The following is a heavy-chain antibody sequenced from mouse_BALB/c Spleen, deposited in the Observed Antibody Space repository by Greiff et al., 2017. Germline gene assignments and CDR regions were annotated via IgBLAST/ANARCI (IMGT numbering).Heavy chain of an antibody. CDR3: ARFITTVFDY. Sequence: QVQLQQPGAELVMPGASVKMSCKASGYTFTDYWMHWVKQRPGQGLEWIGAIDTSDSYTSYNQKFKGKATLTVDESSSTAYMQLSSLTSEDSAVYYCARFITTVFDYWGQGTTLTVSS. CDR1: GYTFTDYW. V-gene: IGHV1-69*01. CDR2: IDTSDSYT. D-gene: IGHD1-1*01. J-gene: IGHJ2*01.